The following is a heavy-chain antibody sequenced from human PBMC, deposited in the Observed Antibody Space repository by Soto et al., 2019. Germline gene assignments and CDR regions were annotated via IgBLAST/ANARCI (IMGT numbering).Heavy chain of an antibody. J-gene: IGHJ4*02. Sequence: EVQLVESGGGLVQPGGSLRLSCAASGFTFTSYWMSWVRQAPGKGLEWVANIKQDGKSKYYADSVKGRLTVSRDNGKSSICLQMDSLRDDDPAVSRCARLRFMFMERDFDSWGQGTLVTVSS. V-gene: IGHV3-7*05. D-gene: IGHD3-16*01. CDR1: GFTFTSYW. CDR2: IKQDGKSK. CDR3: ARLRFMFMERDFDS.